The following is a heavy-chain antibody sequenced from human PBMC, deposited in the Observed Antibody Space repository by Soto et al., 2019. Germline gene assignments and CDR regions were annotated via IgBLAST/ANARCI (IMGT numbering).Heavy chain of an antibody. CDR2: ISGSGGST. Sequence: GGSLRLSCAASGFTFSSYAMSWVRQAPGKGLEWVSAISGSGGSTYYADSVKGRFTISRDNSKNTLYLQMNSLRAGDTAVYYCAKIVLGSGYDYYLDYRGQGSLVTVSS. J-gene: IGHJ4*02. V-gene: IGHV3-23*01. CDR1: GFTFSSYA. D-gene: IGHD5-12*01. CDR3: AKIVLGSGYDYYLDY.